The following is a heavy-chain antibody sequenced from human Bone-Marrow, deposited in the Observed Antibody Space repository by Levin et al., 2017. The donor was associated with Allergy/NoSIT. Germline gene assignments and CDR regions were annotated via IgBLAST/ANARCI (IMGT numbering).Heavy chain of an antibody. Sequence: GESLKISCKASGYTFTGYYMHWVRQAPGQGLEWMGWINPNSGGTNYAQKFQGRVTMTRDTSISTAYMELSRLRSDDTAVYYCARDLGRRGIFGVVTNWFDPWGQGTLVTVSS. CDR3: ARDLGRRGIFGVVTNWFDP. J-gene: IGHJ5*02. D-gene: IGHD3-3*01. CDR1: GYTFTGYY. CDR2: INPNSGGT. V-gene: IGHV1-2*02.